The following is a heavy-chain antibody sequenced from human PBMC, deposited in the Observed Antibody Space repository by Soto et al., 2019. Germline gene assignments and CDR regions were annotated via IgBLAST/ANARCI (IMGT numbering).Heavy chain of an antibody. J-gene: IGHJ4*02. Sequence: SVKVSCKASGGTFSSYTISWVRQTPGQGLEWMGRIIPILGIANYAQKFQGRVTITADKSTSTAYMELSSLRSEDTAVYYCADMEGSRYCSSTSCRPVDDYWGQGTLVTVSS. CDR3: ADMEGSRYCSSTSCRPVDDY. D-gene: IGHD2-2*01. CDR1: GGTFSSYT. CDR2: IIPILGIA. V-gene: IGHV1-69*02.